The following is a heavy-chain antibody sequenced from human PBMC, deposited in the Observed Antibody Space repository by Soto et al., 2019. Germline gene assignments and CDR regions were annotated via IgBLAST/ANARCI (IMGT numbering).Heavy chain of an antibody. J-gene: IGHJ3*02. V-gene: IGHV3-48*01. D-gene: IGHD4-17*01. Sequence: VQLVESGGGLVQPGGSLRLSCAASGFTFSSYSMNWVRQAPGKGLEWVSKISSSSSTIYYADSVKGRFTISRDNAKNSLYLQMNSLRAEDTAVFYCARESGDYGAAFDIWGQGTMVTVSS. CDR2: ISSSSSTI. CDR1: GFTFSSYS. CDR3: ARESGDYGAAFDI.